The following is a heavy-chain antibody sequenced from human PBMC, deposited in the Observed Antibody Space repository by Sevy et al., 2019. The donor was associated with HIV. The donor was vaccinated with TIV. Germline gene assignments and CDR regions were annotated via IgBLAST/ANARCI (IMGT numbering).Heavy chain of an antibody. D-gene: IGHD3-10*01. CDR2: ISAYNGNT. CDR1: GYTFTSYG. J-gene: IGHJ6*02. V-gene: IGHV1-18*01. CDR3: AGDSYGSGSSLDYYYYGMDV. Sequence: ASVKVSCKASGYTFTSYGISWVRQAPGQGLEWMGWISAYNGNTNYAQKLQGRVTMTTDTSTSTGYIELRSLRSDDTAVYYCAGDSYGSGSSLDYYYYGMDVWGQGTTVTVSS.